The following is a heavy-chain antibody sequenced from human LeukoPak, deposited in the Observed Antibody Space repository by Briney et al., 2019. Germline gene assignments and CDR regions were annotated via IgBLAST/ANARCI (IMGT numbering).Heavy chain of an antibody. J-gene: IGHJ5*02. D-gene: IGHD3-10*01. V-gene: IGHV2-5*01. CDR2: IYWSDDK. Sequence: SGPTLVNPTQTLTLTCTFSGFSLSTSGVGVGWIRQPPGKALEWLALIYWSDDKRYSPSLKSRLTITKDTSKNQVVLTMTNMDPVDTATYYCPHTRAMVRGVLRTHWFDPWGQGTLVTVSS. CDR3: PHTRAMVRGVLRTHWFDP. CDR1: GFSLSTSGVG.